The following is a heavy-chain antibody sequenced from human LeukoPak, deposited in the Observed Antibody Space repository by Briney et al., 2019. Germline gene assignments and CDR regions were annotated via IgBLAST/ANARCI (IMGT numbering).Heavy chain of an antibody. CDR3: AKCTRGWFEDY. CDR1: GFTFSSFV. CDR2: ISDRGDST. V-gene: IGHV3-23*01. D-gene: IGHD6-19*01. Sequence: PGGSPRLSCAASGFTFSSFVMNWVRQAPGKGLEWVSTISDRGDSTYYADSVKGRFTISRDNSKNTLYLQMNSLRAEDTAVYYCAKCTRGWFEDYWGQGTLVTVSS. J-gene: IGHJ4*02.